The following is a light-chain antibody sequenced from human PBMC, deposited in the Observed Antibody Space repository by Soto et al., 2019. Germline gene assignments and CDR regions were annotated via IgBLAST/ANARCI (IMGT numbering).Light chain of an antibody. CDR2: DVS. Sequence: DIHMTQSPSTLSASVGDRVTITCRASQSISEWLTWYQQKPGRAPKLLIYDVSILESGVPSRFSGSGSETEFTLNISSLQPDDFATYYCQQYSRYPFTFGPGTKVDIK. CDR1: QSISEW. J-gene: IGKJ3*01. V-gene: IGKV1-5*01. CDR3: QQYSRYPFT.